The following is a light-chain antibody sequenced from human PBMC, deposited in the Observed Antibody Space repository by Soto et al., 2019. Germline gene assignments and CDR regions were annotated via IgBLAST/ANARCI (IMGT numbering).Light chain of an antibody. CDR3: QQYNNWPPDRT. CDR1: QSVGSN. Sequence: EIVMTQSPATLSVSPGERATLSCRASQSVGSNLAWYQQKPGQAPRLLIYCASTRATGIPARFSGSGSGTEFTLTNSSLQSEDFAIYFCQQYNNWPPDRTFGQGTKVEIK. CDR2: CAS. V-gene: IGKV3-15*01. J-gene: IGKJ1*01.